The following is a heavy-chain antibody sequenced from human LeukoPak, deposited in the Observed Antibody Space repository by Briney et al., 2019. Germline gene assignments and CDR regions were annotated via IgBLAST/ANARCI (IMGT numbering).Heavy chain of an antibody. CDR1: GLTFSNSW. D-gene: IGHD1-14*01. J-gene: IGHJ4*02. V-gene: IGHV3-74*01. Sequence: GGSLRLSCEASGLTFSNSWMHWVRQAPGKGLVWVARINPGGSSITYADSVKGRFTISRDNAKNTLYLQMDSLRAEDTGVYYCARSNQADDYWGQGTLVTVSS. CDR2: INPGGSSI. CDR3: ARSNQADDY.